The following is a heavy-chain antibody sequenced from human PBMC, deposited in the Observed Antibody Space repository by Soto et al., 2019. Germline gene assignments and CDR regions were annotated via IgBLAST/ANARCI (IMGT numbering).Heavy chain of an antibody. CDR2: IRSKAYGGTT. Sequence: EVQLVESGGGLVQPGRSLRLSCTASGFTFGDYAMSWFRQAPGKGLEWVGFIRSKAYGGTTEYAASVKGRSTISRDDSKSIAYLQMNSLKTEDTAVYYCTRPSGYCSGGSCYPGTVDYWGQGTLVTVSS. CDR3: TRPSGYCSGGSCYPGTVDY. CDR1: GFTFGDYA. D-gene: IGHD2-15*01. J-gene: IGHJ4*02. V-gene: IGHV3-49*03.